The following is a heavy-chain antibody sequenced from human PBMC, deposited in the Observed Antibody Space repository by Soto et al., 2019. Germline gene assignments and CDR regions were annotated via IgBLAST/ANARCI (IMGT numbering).Heavy chain of an antibody. CDR1: GGTFSSYA. CDR3: ASHGITGTWVYYYGMDV. V-gene: IGHV1-69*12. J-gene: IGHJ6*02. CDR2: IIPIFDTA. Sequence: QVQLVQSGAEVKKPGSSVKVSCKASGGTFSSYAISWVRQAPGQGLEWMGGIIPIFDTADYAQKFQGRVTIPADEPTSTAYMELSSLRSEDTAVYYCASHGITGTWVYYYGMDVWGQGTTVTVSS. D-gene: IGHD1-7*01.